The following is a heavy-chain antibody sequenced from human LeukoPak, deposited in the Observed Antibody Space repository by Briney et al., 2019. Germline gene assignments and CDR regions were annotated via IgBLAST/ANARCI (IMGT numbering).Heavy chain of an antibody. D-gene: IGHD6-6*01. J-gene: IGHJ3*02. CDR2: IYYSGST. V-gene: IGHV4-59*01. CDR3: ARVLGQLAYAFDI. CDR1: GGSISSYY. Sequence: SETLSLTCTVSGGSISSYYWSWIRQPPGKGLEWIGYIYYSGSTNYNPSLKSRVTISVDTSKNQFSLKLSSVTAADTAVYYCARVLGQLAYAFDIWGQGTMVTVSS.